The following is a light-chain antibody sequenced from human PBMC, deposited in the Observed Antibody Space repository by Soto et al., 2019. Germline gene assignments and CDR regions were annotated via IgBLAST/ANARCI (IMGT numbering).Light chain of an antibody. V-gene: IGKV1-5*03. Sequence: DIQMTQSPSTLSASVGDRVTITCRASQSISSWLAWYQQKPGTAPNLLIYKASTLQSGVPSRFSGSGSGTEFTLTIGSLQPDDSATYYCQQYNDNWTFGQGTKV. J-gene: IGKJ1*01. CDR1: QSISSW. CDR2: KAS. CDR3: QQYNDNWT.